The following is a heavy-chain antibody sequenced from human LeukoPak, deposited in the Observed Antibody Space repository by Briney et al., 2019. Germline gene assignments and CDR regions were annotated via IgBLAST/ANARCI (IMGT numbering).Heavy chain of an antibody. J-gene: IGHJ5*02. CDR2: IYYSGST. D-gene: IGHD3-10*01. V-gene: IGHV4-39*01. CDR1: GGSISSSSYY. CDR3: AGTMVRGVTNWFDP. Sequence: SETLSLTCTVSGGSISSSSYYWGWIRQPPGKGLEWIGSIYYSGSTYYNPSLKSRVTISVDASKNQFSLKLSSVTAADTAVYYCAGTMVRGVTNWFDPWGQGTLVTVSS.